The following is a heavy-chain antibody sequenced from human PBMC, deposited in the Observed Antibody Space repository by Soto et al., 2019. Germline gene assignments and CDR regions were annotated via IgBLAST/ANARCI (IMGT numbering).Heavy chain of an antibody. V-gene: IGHV3-33*01. J-gene: IGHJ3*01. CDR2: IWYDGRNK. CDR1: GFTFSTYG. Sequence: QVQLVESGGGVVQPGRSLRLSCAVSGFTFSTYGMHWVRHAPVKGLGWVAVIWYDGRNKYYADSVRGRFTISRDNSKNTLYLQMYSLRAEDTAVYYCARRWGYDAFDFWAQGTMVTVSS. D-gene: IGHD3-16*01. CDR3: ARRWGYDAFDF.